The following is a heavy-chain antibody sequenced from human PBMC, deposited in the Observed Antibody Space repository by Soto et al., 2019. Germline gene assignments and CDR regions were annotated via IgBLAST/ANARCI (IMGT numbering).Heavy chain of an antibody. CDR2: IKQDGSEK. J-gene: IGHJ4*02. D-gene: IGHD4-17*01. Sequence: GSLSLSCAASGLTFSSYWMSWVRQAPGKGLEWVANIKQDGSEKYYVDSVKGRFTISRDNAKNSLYLQMNSLRAEDTAVYYCARTTVTTWYYFDYWGQGTLVTVSS. CDR3: ARTTVTTWYYFDY. CDR1: GLTFSSYW. V-gene: IGHV3-7*01.